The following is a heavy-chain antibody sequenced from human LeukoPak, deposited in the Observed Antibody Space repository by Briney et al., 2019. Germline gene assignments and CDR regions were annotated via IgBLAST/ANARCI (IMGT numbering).Heavy chain of an antibody. CDR1: GYTFTGYY. J-gene: IGHJ5*02. V-gene: IGHV1-2*02. CDR2: INPNSGGT. Sequence: ASVKVSCKASGYTFTGYYMHWVRQAPGQGLEWMGWINPNSGGTNYAQKFQGRVTMTRDTSTSTVYMELSSLRSEDTAVYYCARVRISRPSFDPWGQGTLVTVSS. CDR3: ARVRISRPSFDP. D-gene: IGHD2/OR15-2a*01.